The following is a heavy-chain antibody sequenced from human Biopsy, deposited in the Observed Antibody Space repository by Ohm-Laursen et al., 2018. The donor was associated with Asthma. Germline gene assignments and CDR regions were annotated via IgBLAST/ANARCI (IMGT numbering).Heavy chain of an antibody. Sequence: GRSVKVSCKAPGGTFSNFAISWVRQAPGQGLEWLGGIMTVFGTTNYAQKFQGRVTITADESTSTAYMEVTSLRSEDTAIYYCARCQVGYSSGWSLLLKKIYYSGMDVWGQGTAVTVSS. CDR2: IMTVFGTT. J-gene: IGHJ6*02. CDR3: ARCQVGYSSGWSLLLKKIYYSGMDV. CDR1: GGTFSNFA. D-gene: IGHD6-19*01. V-gene: IGHV1-69*01.